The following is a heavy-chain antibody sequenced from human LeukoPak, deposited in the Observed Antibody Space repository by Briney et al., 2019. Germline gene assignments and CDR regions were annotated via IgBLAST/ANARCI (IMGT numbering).Heavy chain of an antibody. CDR3: ARGGGYNVYYFDC. J-gene: IGHJ4*02. CDR2: ISSSGSTI. D-gene: IGHD5-24*01. CDR1: GFTFRSYE. Sequence: AXGSLRLSCAASGFTFRSYEMNWVRQAXGKGLEWVSYISSSGSTIHYADSVKGRFTISRDNAKNSLYLQMNSLRAEDTAVYYCARGGGYNVYYFDCWGQGTLVTVSS. V-gene: IGHV3-48*03.